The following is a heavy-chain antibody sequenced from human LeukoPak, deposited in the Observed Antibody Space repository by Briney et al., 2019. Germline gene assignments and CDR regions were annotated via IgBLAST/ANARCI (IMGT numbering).Heavy chain of an antibody. D-gene: IGHD3-10*01. CDR3: ARDSGLTRRNYYGSGSYYKSGMDV. J-gene: IGHJ6*02. V-gene: IGHV4-39*07. Sequence: SSETLSLTCTVSGGSISSSSYYWGWIRQPPGKGLEWIGSIYYSGSTYYNPSLKSRVTISVDTSKNQFSLKLSSVTAADTAVYYCARDSGLTRRNYYGSGSYYKSGMDVWGQGTTVTVSS. CDR2: IYYSGST. CDR1: GGSISSSSYY.